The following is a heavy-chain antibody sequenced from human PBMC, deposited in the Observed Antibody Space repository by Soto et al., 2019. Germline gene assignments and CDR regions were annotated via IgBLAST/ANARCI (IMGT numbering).Heavy chain of an antibody. Sequence: PGGSLRLSCAASGFTFSSYAINWVRQAPGKGLEWVSVISGSGDSTYYADSVKGRFTISRDNSKNTLYLQMNSLRAEDTAVYYCARRGPGTYFDYWGQGTPVTVSS. CDR3: ARRGPGTYFDY. CDR1: GFTFSSYA. D-gene: IGHD6-13*01. CDR2: ISGSGDST. V-gene: IGHV3-23*01. J-gene: IGHJ4*02.